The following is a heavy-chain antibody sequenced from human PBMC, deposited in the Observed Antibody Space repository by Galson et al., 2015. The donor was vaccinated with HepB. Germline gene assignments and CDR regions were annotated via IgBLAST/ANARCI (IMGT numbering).Heavy chain of an antibody. D-gene: IGHD6-13*01. J-gene: IGHJ6*02. CDR1: GFTFSSHG. Sequence: SLRLSCAASGFTFSSHGMHWVRQAPGKGLEWVAFIRYDGSNKYYADSVKGRFTISRDNSKNTLYLQMNSLRAEDTAVYYCAKVLAAAGFDYYYYGMDVWGQGTTVTVSS. V-gene: IGHV3-30*02. CDR3: AKVLAAAGFDYYYYGMDV. CDR2: IRYDGSNK.